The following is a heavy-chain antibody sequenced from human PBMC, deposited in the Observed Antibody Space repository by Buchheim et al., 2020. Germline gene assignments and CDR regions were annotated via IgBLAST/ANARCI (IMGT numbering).Heavy chain of an antibody. J-gene: IGHJ6*02. V-gene: IGHV3-7*01. CDR2: IKQDGSEK. Sequence: DVQLAESGGGLVQPGGSLRLSCAASGFSLSVYWMTWVRQAPGKGLEWVANIKQDGSEKYYVDSVKGRFTISRDNAKNSLYLQMNSLRAEDTAVYYCARVYDFWSGYYHYYYYGMDVWGQGTT. CDR1: GFSLSVYW. CDR3: ARVYDFWSGYYHYYYYGMDV. D-gene: IGHD3-3*01.